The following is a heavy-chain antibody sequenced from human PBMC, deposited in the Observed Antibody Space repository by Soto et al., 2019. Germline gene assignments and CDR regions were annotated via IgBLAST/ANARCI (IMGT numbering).Heavy chain of an antibody. V-gene: IGHV3-23*01. CDR3: AKDFVPTGTTLFDY. Sequence: GGSLRLSCAASGFTVSSYAMSWVRQAPGKGLEWVSAISGSGGSTYYADSVKGRFTISRDNSKNTLYLQMNSLRAEDTAVYYCAKDFVPTGTTLFDYWGQGTLVTVSS. CDR2: ISGSGGST. J-gene: IGHJ4*02. CDR1: GFTVSSYA. D-gene: IGHD1-7*01.